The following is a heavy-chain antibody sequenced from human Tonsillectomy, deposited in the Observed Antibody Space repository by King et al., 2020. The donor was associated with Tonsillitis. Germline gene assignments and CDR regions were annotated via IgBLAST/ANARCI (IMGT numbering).Heavy chain of an antibody. D-gene: IGHD1-26*01. Sequence: VQLVESGGDFIQPRGSLRLSCAASGFTVSSNYMSWVRQAPGKGLEWVSVIYSGGSTYYANSVKGRFTISRDNSKNTLSLQMNSLRAEDTAVYYCARAPDWDLNAFDIWGQGTMVTVSS. J-gene: IGHJ3*02. CDR3: ARAPDWDLNAFDI. V-gene: IGHV3-53*01. CDR1: GFTVSSNY. CDR2: IYSGGST.